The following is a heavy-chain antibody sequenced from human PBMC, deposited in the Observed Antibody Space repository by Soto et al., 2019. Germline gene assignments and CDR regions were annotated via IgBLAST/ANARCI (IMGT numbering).Heavy chain of an antibody. CDR3: AKGTQFFYYYVMDV. V-gene: IGHV3-23*01. CDR1: GFTFSSYG. Sequence: PGGSLRLSCAASGFTFSSYGMNWVRQAPGKGLEWVSALSGSGDTTYYADCVRGRFSISRDNSKNTLYLQMSSLRGEDTAVYYCAKGTQFFYYYVMDVWGQRPRGTVSS. J-gene: IGHJ6*02. CDR2: LSGSGDTT.